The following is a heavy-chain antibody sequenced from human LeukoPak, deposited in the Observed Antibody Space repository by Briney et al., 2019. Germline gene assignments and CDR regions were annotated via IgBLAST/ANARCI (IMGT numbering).Heavy chain of an antibody. V-gene: IGHV4-34*01. CDR2: INHSGST. CDR3: ARITMVRGGKDY. CDR1: GGSFSGYY. D-gene: IGHD3-10*01. Sequence: SETLSLTCAVYGGSFSGYYWSWIRQPPGKGLEWIGEINHSGSTNYNPSLKSRVTISVDTSKNQFSLKLSSVTAADTAVYYCARITMVRGGKDYRGQGTLVTVSS. J-gene: IGHJ4*02.